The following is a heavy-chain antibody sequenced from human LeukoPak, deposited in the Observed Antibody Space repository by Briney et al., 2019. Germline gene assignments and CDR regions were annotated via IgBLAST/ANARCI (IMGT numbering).Heavy chain of an antibody. Sequence: SETLSLTCTVSGGSISSYYWSWIRQPPGKGLEWIGEIYHSGSTNYNPSLKSRVTISVDKSKNQFSLKLSSVTAADTAVYYCARPSDGGGSGRDDAFDIWGQGTMVTVSS. CDR3: ARPSDGGGSGRDDAFDI. CDR2: IYHSGST. CDR1: GGSISSYY. D-gene: IGHD6-19*01. V-gene: IGHV4-59*12. J-gene: IGHJ3*02.